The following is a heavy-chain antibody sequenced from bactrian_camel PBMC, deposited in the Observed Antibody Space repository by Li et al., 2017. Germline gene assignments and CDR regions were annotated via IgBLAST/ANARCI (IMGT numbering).Heavy chain of an antibody. CDR2: IDRGGTI. V-gene: IGHV3S53*01. CDR1: GWYHIDYY. J-gene: IGHJ4*01. D-gene: IGHD2*01. Sequence: HVQLVESGGGSVQAGGSPRLTCLASGWYHIDYYMGWSRQAPGKEREAVARIDRGGTITYADSVKGRFTISQDNAKNSLYLQMNSLKPEDTAMYYCAAKFWSCSSSAAPYWGQGTQVTVS. CDR3: AAKFWSCSSSAAPY.